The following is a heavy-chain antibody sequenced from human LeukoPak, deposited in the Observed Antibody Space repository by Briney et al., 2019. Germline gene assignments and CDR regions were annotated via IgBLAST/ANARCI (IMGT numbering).Heavy chain of an antibody. V-gene: IGHV3-30*02. CDR2: IWYDGSNK. CDR1: GFTFSIYG. Sequence: PGGSLRLSCAASGFTFSIYGMHWVRQAPGKGLEWMALIWYDGSNKYYADSVRGRFTISRDNSKNLLYLQMNSMRAEDTAIYYCARDPVQYYYGSGSYCGVYFEYWGQGTLVTVSS. CDR3: ARDPVQYYYGSGSYCGVYFEY. D-gene: IGHD3-10*01. J-gene: IGHJ4*02.